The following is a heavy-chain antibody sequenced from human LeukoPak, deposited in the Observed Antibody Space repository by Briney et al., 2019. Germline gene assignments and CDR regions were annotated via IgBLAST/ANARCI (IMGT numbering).Heavy chain of an antibody. V-gene: IGHV3-23*01. CDR2: ISGSGGST. CDR1: GLTFSTYW. Sequence: PGGSLRLSCAASGLTFSTYWMSWVRQAPGKGLEWVSGISGSGGSTYYADSVKGRFTISRDNTKNTLYLQMNSLRAEDTAVYYCAKVLRGTTDPDAFDIWGQGTMVTVSS. D-gene: IGHD1-1*01. J-gene: IGHJ3*02. CDR3: AKVLRGTTDPDAFDI.